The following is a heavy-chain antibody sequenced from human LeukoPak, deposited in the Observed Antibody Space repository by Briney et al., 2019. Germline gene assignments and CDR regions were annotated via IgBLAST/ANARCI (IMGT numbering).Heavy chain of an antibody. CDR2: ISGSGGST. CDR3: AKSVDSSGWTSGKIDY. Sequence: GGSLRLSCAASGFTFSSYAMSWVRQAPGKGLEWVSAISGSGGSTYYADPVKGRFTISRDNSKNTLYLQMNSLRAEDTAAYYCAKSVDSSGWTSGKIDYWGQGTLVTVSS. CDR1: GFTFSSYA. J-gene: IGHJ4*02. V-gene: IGHV3-23*01. D-gene: IGHD6-19*01.